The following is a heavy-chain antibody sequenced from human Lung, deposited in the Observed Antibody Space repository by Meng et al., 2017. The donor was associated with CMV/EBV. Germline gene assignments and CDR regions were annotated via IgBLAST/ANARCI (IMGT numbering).Heavy chain of an antibody. Sequence: ASXXVSXKASGYTFIGYYIHWVRQAPGEGLEWMGWINPNPNRGGTIYGQKFQGRVTMNTDTSLSTAYMELRGLTSDDTAVYYCARVQFLETPNDAHDLWGQGTRVTVSS. V-gene: IGHV1-2*02. CDR2: INPNPNRGGT. CDR1: GYTFIGYY. CDR3: ARVQFLETPNDAHDL. J-gene: IGHJ3*01.